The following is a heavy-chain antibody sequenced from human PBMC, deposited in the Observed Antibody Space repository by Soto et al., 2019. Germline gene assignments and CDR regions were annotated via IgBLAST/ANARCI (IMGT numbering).Heavy chain of an antibody. CDR3: ARSAPRAPWSPNFDY. CDR2: IYYSGST. Sequence: SETLSLTCTVSGGSISSGGYYWSWIRQHPGKGLEWIGYIYYSGSTYYNPSLKSRVTISVDTSKNHFSLKLSSVTAADTAVYYCARSAPRAPWSPNFDYWGQGTLVTVSS. V-gene: IGHV4-31*03. J-gene: IGHJ4*02. CDR1: GGSISSGGYY. D-gene: IGHD2-8*02.